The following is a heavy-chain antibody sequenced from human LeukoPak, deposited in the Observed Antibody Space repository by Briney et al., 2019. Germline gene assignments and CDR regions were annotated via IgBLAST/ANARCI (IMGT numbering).Heavy chain of an antibody. J-gene: IGHJ4*02. Sequence: SETLSLTCAVYGESFSGYYWSWIRQSPGKGLEWIGEISHSGSASYNPSLKSRVIISADTSKNQFSLKLSSVTAADTAVYYCARAGHGDGYNYDYWGQGTLVTVSS. D-gene: IGHD5-24*01. CDR2: ISHSGSA. V-gene: IGHV4-34*01. CDR1: GESFSGYY. CDR3: ARAGHGDGYNYDY.